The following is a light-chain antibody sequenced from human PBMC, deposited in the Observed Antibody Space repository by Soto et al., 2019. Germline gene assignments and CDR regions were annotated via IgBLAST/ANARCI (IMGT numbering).Light chain of an antibody. J-gene: IGLJ3*02. V-gene: IGLV2-23*03. CDR3: CSYAGSSTFPWV. Sequence: QSALTQPASVSGSPGQSITISCTGTSSDVGGYNYVSWYQQHPGKAPKLMIYEGSKRPSGVSNRFSGSKSGNTASLTISGLQAEDEADYYCCSYAGSSTFPWVFGGGTKLTVL. CDR1: SSDVGGYNY. CDR2: EGS.